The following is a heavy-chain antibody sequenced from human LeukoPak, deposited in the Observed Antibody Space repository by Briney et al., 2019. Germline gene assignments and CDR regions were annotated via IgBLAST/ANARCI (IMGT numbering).Heavy chain of an antibody. CDR1: GGSISSSNW. D-gene: IGHD6-13*01. CDR2: IHHSGEI. V-gene: IGHV4/OR15-8*02. J-gene: IGHJ4*02. Sequence: SETLSLTCGVSGGSISSSNWWSWVRQPPGRGLEWIGEIHHSGEINYNPSLKSRVTISLDKSKNQFSLKLTSVTAPDTAIYYCARGKQQLVPPFDYWGEGALVTVSS. CDR3: ARGKQQLVPPFDY.